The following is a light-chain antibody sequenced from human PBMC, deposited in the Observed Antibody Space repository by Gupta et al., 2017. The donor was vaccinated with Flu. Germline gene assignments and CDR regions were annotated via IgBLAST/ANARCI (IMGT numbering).Light chain of an antibody. CDR2: DVS. Sequence: QSALTQPPSASGSPGHSLTISCTGTSSNVGGSNYVPWYQQHPGKAPKLMIDDVSERLSGIPDRFSGSKSGNTTSLTVSGLQVEDEADYYCSSYASSTNFVFGRGTKFTVL. J-gene: IGLJ1*01. CDR1: SSNVGGSNY. CDR3: SSYASSTNFV. V-gene: IGLV2-8*01.